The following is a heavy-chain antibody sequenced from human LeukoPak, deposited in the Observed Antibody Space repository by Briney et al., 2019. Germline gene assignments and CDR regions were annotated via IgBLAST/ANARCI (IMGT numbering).Heavy chain of an antibody. D-gene: IGHD4-23*01. CDR1: GGSISNYY. V-gene: IGHV4-59*12. CDR2: IYYSGST. J-gene: IGHJ1*01. CDR3: ASDDGGNSGYFQH. Sequence: PSETLSLTCTVSGGSISNYYWNWIRQPPGKGLEWIGYIYYSGSTNYNPSLKSRVTIAVDTSKNQFSLKLSSVTAADTAVYYCASDDGGNSGYFQHWGQGTLVTVSS.